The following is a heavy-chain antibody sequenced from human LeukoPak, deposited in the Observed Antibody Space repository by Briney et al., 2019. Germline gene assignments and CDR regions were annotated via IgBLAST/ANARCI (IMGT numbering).Heavy chain of an antibody. Sequence: RSGGSLRLSCAASGFTFSSYWMSWVRQAPGKGLEWVANIKQGGSEKYYVDSVKGRFTISRDNAKNSLYLQMNSLRAEDTAVYYCARDHYPDYYDSSGYWDLSDYWGQGTLVTVSS. CDR1: GFTFSSYW. CDR3: ARDHYPDYYDSSGYWDLSDY. CDR2: IKQGGSEK. V-gene: IGHV3-7*01. J-gene: IGHJ4*02. D-gene: IGHD3-22*01.